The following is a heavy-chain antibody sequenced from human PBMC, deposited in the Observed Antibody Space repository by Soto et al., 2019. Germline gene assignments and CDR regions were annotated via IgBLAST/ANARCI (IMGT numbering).Heavy chain of an antibody. CDR1: GLSINNNY. D-gene: IGHD3-10*02. CDR3: ARDSYVLY. V-gene: IGHV3-66*01. J-gene: IGHJ4*02. CDR2: IYGDGRT. Sequence: PGVSLRLSCAASGLSINNNYMSWVRQAPGKGLEWVSLIYGDGRTFYADSVKGRFTISRDSSMNTLYLQMNSLRAEDSAVYYCARDSYVLYWGPGTLVTVSS.